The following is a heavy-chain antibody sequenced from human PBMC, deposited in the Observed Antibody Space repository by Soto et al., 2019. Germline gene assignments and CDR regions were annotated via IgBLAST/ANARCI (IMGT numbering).Heavy chain of an antibody. D-gene: IGHD2-15*01. J-gene: IGHJ4*02. CDR2: INPGNGNT. Sequence: ASVKVSCKASGYTFTSYAMHWVRQAPGQRLEWMGWINPGNGNTKYSQRFQGRVTITRDTSASTAYMELSSLRSEDTAVYHCARSGEIRVAPYCWGQGTLVT. CDR1: GYTFTSYA. CDR3: ARSGEIRVAPYC. V-gene: IGHV1-3*01.